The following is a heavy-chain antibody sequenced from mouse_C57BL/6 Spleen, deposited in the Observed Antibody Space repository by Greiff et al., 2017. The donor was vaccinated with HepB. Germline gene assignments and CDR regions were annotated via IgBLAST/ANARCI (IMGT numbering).Heavy chain of an antibody. CDR1: GFTFSDYG. V-gene: IGHV5-17*01. D-gene: IGHD1-1*01. J-gene: IGHJ1*03. CDR2: ISSGSSTI. CDR3: ARRITTVVATNFDV. Sequence: EVQLVESGGGLVKPGGSLKLSCAASGFTFSDYGMHWVRPAPEKVLEWVSYISSGSSTIYYADTVKGRFTISRDNAKNTLFLQMTSLRSEDTAMYYCARRITTVVATNFDVWGTGTTVTVSS.